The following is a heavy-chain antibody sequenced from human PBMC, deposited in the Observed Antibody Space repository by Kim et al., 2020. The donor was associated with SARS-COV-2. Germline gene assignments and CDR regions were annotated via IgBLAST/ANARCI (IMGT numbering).Heavy chain of an antibody. Sequence: WGSLRLSCAASGFTLSSYWMSWVRQAPGKGLEWVANIKQDGSEKYYVDSVKGRFTISRDNAKNSLYLQMNSLRAEDTAVYYCAKGRKAFDYWGQGTLVTVSS. CDR1: GFTLSSYW. J-gene: IGHJ4*02. CDR2: IKQDGSEK. V-gene: IGHV3-7*01. CDR3: AKGRKAFDY.